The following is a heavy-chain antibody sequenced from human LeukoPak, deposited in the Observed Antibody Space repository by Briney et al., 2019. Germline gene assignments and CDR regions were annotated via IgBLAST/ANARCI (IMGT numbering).Heavy chain of an antibody. Sequence: GGSLRLSCAASGFTFDDYAMHWVRQAPGKGLEWVSGISWNSGSIVYADSVKGGFTISRDNAKNSLYLQMNSLRAEDTALYYCAKDTAYDFLSEFDYWGQGTLVTVSS. CDR1: GFTFDDYA. J-gene: IGHJ4*02. CDR3: AKDTAYDFLSEFDY. V-gene: IGHV3-9*01. CDR2: ISWNSGSI. D-gene: IGHD3-3*01.